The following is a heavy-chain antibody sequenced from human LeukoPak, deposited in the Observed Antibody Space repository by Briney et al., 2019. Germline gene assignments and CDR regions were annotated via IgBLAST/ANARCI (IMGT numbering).Heavy chain of an antibody. CDR2: IKEDGSEK. CDR3: ARDSFETDIDY. J-gene: IGHJ4*02. Sequence: PGGSLRLSCAASGFTFDNYAMTWVRQAPGKGLEWVGNIKEDGSEKYYVDSVKGRFTISRDNAKNSLYLQMNSLRAEDTAVYYCARDSFETDIDYWGQGTLVTVSS. D-gene: IGHD1-14*01. CDR1: GFTFDNYA. V-gene: IGHV3-7*01.